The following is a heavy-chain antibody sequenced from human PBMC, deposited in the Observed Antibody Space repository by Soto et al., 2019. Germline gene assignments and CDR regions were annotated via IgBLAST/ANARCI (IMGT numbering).Heavy chain of an antibody. CDR3: VRVVAIPGYPDN. V-gene: IGHV1-69*12. Sequence: QVQLVQSGAEVRQPASSVKVSCKTSGGTFSSYAISWVRQAPGQWLEWMGGIVPIVDTSTYAQKFQGRVTITADESTSTVYRELSSLRSDDTAVYYCVRVVAIPGYPDNWGQGTLVTVSS. CDR2: IVPIVDTS. J-gene: IGHJ4*02. D-gene: IGHD5-12*01. CDR1: GGTFSSYA.